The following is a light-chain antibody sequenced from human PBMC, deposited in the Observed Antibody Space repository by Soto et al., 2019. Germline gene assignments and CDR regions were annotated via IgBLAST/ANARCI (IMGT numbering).Light chain of an antibody. J-gene: IGLJ2*01. CDR3: SARDDSLSGVV. Sequence: QSVLTQPPSTSGTPGQRVTISCSGSSSNIGSNHVYWYQQFPGMAPKLLMYRSDQRPTGVPDRFSGSKSGTSASLAISGLRSDDEADYYCSARDDSLSGVVFGGGTNLTVL. V-gene: IGLV1-47*01. CDR2: RSD. CDR1: SSNIGSNH.